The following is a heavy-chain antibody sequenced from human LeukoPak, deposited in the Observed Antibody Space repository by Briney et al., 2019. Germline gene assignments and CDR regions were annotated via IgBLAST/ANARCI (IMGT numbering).Heavy chain of an antibody. CDR3: AKGATDDYSNYLPGNWFDP. CDR2: ISWNSGSI. J-gene: IGHJ5*02. V-gene: IGHV3-9*01. Sequence: GGSLRLSCAASGFTFDDYAMHWVRHAPGKGLEWVSGISWNSGSIGYADSVKGRFTISRDNAKNSLYLQMNSLRAEDTALYYCAKGATDDYSNYLPGNWFDPWGQGTLVTVSS. CDR1: GFTFDDYA. D-gene: IGHD4-4*01.